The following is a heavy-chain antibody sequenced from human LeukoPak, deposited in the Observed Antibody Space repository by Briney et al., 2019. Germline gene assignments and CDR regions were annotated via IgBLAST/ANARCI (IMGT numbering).Heavy chain of an antibody. D-gene: IGHD2-2*01. CDR3: ARGGSTSPADYYYYGMDV. J-gene: IGHJ6*02. CDR2: IIPILGIA. Sequence: SVTVSCKASGGTFSSYAISWVRQAPGQGLEWMGRIIPILGIANYAQKFQGRVTITADKSTSTAYMELSSLRSEDTAVYYCARGGSTSPADYYYYGMDVWGQGTTVTVSS. V-gene: IGHV1-69*04. CDR1: GGTFSSYA.